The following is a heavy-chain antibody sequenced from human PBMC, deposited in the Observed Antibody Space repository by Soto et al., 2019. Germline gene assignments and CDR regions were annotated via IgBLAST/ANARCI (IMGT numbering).Heavy chain of an antibody. J-gene: IGHJ6*02. CDR1: GYSFASQW. V-gene: IGHV5-51*01. D-gene: IGHD3-10*01. Sequence: GESLKISCKGSGYSFASQWIGWVRQRPGKGLEWMGNIYPAHSDTRYSPSFQGQVTISVDKSIRTVYLQWTSLKASDTAIYYCARVPHSTPSYYDYYSGMDVWGQGTTVTVSS. CDR3: ARVPHSTPSYYDYYSGMDV. CDR2: IYPAHSDT.